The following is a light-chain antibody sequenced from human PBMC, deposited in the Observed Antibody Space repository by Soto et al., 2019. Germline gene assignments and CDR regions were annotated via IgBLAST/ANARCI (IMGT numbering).Light chain of an antibody. CDR3: QQYNNWPPGT. CDR2: GAS. CDR1: QSVSSN. Sequence: EIVMTQSPATLSVSPGERATLSCRASQSVSSNLAWYQQKPGQAPRLLIYGASTRATGIPARISGSGSGTEFTLTISSLQSEDVAVYYCQQYNNWPPGTFGQGTKLEIK. V-gene: IGKV3-15*01. J-gene: IGKJ2*02.